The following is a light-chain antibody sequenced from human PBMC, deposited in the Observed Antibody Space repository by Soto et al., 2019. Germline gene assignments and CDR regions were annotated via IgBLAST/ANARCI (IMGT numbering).Light chain of an antibody. CDR3: SSFTSTSTYV. V-gene: IGLV2-14*01. Sequence: QSALTQPGSVSGSPGQSITISCTGTIXDVGGYSYVSWYQQHPGKAPKLIIYEVNYRPSGVSNRFSGSKSGNTASLTISGLQAEDEADYYCSSFTSTSTYVFGTGTKVTIL. CDR1: IXDVGGYSY. J-gene: IGLJ1*01. CDR2: EVN.